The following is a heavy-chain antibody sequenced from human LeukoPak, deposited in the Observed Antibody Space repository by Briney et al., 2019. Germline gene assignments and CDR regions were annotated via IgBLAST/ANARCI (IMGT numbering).Heavy chain of an antibody. Sequence: ASVKVSCKASGYTFTGYYMHWVRHAPGQGLEWMGWINPNSGGTNYAQKFQGRVTMTRDTSISTAYMELSRLRSDDTAVYYCARDQEGTVGFDIWGQGTMVTVSS. CDR2: INPNSGGT. D-gene: IGHD1-1*01. CDR1: GYTFTGYY. CDR3: ARDQEGTVGFDI. J-gene: IGHJ3*02. V-gene: IGHV1-2*02.